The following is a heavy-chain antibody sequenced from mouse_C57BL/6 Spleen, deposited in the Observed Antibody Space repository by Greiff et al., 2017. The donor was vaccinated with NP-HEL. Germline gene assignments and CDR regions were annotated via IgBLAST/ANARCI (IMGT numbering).Heavy chain of an antibody. CDR2: IDPEDGDT. Sequence: EVQLQQSGAELVRPGASVKLSCTASGFNIKDYYMHWVKQRPEQGLEWIGRIDPEDGDTEYAPKFQGKATMTADTSSNPAYLQLSSLTSEDTAVYYFTIFYDYDRFAYWGQGTLVTVSA. J-gene: IGHJ3*01. CDR1: GFNIKDYY. V-gene: IGHV14-1*01. CDR3: TIFYDYDRFAY. D-gene: IGHD2-4*01.